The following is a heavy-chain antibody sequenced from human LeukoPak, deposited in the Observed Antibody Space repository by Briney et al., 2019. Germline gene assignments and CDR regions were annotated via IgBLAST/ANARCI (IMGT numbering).Heavy chain of an antibody. V-gene: IGHV3-33*08. CDR3: ARDAQRGFDYSNSLQY. CDR1: GFTFSSYA. J-gene: IGHJ4*02. Sequence: HPGGSLRLSCAASGFTFSSYAMHWVREAPGKGLEWVAVIWSDGTNRYYSESVKGRFTISRADSRKTVYLQMNRLRPKDTGMYYCARDAQRGFDYSNSLQYWGQGTPVTVST. D-gene: IGHD4-11*01. CDR2: IWSDGTNR.